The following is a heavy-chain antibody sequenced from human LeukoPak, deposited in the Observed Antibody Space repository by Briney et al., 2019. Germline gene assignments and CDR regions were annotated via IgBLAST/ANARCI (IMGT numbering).Heavy chain of an antibody. D-gene: IGHD3-3*01. CDR2: IIPIFGTA. V-gene: IGHV1-69*13. CDR3: ARGVRPITIFGVVIIPYFDY. J-gene: IGHJ4*02. Sequence: SVKVSCKASGGTFSSYAISWVRQAPGQGLEWMGGIIPIFGTANYAQKFQGRVTITADESTSTAYMELSSLRSEDTAVYYCARGVRPITIFGVVIIPYFDYWGQGTLVTVSS. CDR1: GGTFSSYA.